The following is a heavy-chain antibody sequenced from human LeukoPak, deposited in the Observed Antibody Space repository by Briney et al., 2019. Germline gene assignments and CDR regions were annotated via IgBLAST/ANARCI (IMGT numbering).Heavy chain of an antibody. Sequence: ASVKVSCKASGYTFTGYYMHWVRQAPGQGLEWMGRINPNSGGTNYAQKFQGRVTMTRDTSISTAYMELSRLRSDDTAVYYCARDQGYCSSTSSYVIDYWGQGTLVTVSS. CDR2: INPNSGGT. J-gene: IGHJ4*02. D-gene: IGHD2-2*01. CDR1: GYTFTGYY. V-gene: IGHV1-2*06. CDR3: ARDQGYCSSTSSYVIDY.